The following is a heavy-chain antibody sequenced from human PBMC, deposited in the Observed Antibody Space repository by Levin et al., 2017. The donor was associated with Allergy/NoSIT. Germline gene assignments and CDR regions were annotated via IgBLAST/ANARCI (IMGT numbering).Heavy chain of an antibody. CDR1: GGSISSGDYY. CDR3: ARDSTPYCSSTSCYGGCDY. D-gene: IGHD2-2*01. V-gene: IGHV4-30-4*01. Sequence: LRLSCTVSGGSISSGDYYWSWIRQPPGKGLEWIGYIYYSGSTYYNPSLKSRVTISVDTSKNQFSLKLSSVTAADTAVYYCARDSTPYCSSTSCYGGCDYWGQGTLVTVSS. CDR2: IYYSGST. J-gene: IGHJ4*02.